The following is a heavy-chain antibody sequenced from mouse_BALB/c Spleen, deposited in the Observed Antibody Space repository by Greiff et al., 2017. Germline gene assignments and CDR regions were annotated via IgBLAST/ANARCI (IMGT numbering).Heavy chain of an antibody. CDR1: GFTFSSFG. CDR3: ARSSYVEWFAY. Sequence: EVQRVESGGGLVQPGGSRKLSCAASGFTFSSFGMHWVRQAPEKGLEWVAYISSGSSTIYYADTVKGRFTISRDNPKNTLFLQMTSLRSEDTAMYYCARSSYVEWFAYWGQGTLVTVSA. V-gene: IGHV5-17*02. D-gene: IGHD2-10*01. J-gene: IGHJ3*01. CDR2: ISSGSSTI.